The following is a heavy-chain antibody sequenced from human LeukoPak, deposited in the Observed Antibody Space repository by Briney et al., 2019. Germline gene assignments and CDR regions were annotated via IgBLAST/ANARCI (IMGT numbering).Heavy chain of an antibody. CDR1: GFTFSSYG. V-gene: IGHV3-33*01. CDR3: ARDDIVVVPAAERYYYYYGMDV. J-gene: IGHJ6*02. CDR2: IWYDGSNK. D-gene: IGHD2-2*01. Sequence: PGGSLRLSCAASGFTFSSYGMHWVRQAPGKGLEWVAVIWYDGSNKYYADSVKGRFTISRDNSRNTLYLQMNSLRAEDTAVYYCARDDIVVVPAAERYYYYYGMDVWGQGTTVTVSS.